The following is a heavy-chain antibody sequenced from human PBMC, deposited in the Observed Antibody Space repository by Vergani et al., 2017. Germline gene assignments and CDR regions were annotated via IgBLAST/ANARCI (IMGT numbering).Heavy chain of an antibody. D-gene: IGHD3-22*01. J-gene: IGHJ4*02. CDR1: GGSISSGNSY. V-gene: IGHV4-61*02. CDR3: ARGGADYYDSSGWYY. CDR2: IYTSGST. Sequence: QVQLQESGPELVKPSQTLSLTCTVSGGSISSGNSYWSWIRQPAGKGLEWIGRIYTSGSTNYNPSLKSRVTISVDTSKNQFSLQLSSVTAADTAVYYCARGGADYYDSSGWYYWGQGTLVTVAS.